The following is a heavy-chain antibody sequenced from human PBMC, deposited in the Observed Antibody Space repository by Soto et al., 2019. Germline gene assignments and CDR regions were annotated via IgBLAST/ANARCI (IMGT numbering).Heavy chain of an antibody. CDR3: AMNYGDRPEYFKH. CDR1: GYTFTSYG. Sequence: VQSGPDLKRPGVSMKVSCKASGYTFTSYGSSWVRQAPGQGLEWMAWISPLKGRTQYSQKAQGRVTLSTDTSSNTAYMEMTTLRVDDTAVYYCAMNYGDRPEYFKHWGQGTLVTVS. V-gene: IGHV1-18*04. D-gene: IGHD4-17*01. CDR2: ISPLKGRT. J-gene: IGHJ1*01.